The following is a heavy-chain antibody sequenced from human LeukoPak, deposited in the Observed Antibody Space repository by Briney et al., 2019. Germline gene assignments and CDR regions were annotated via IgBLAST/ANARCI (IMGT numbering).Heavy chain of an antibody. CDR3: ARVGYSYVINDWSRTGLGAYPTKYYYHMDV. J-gene: IGHJ6*03. D-gene: IGHD5-18*01. V-gene: IGHV4-34*01. CDR2: IHPSGST. Sequence: SETPSLTCTVYGGSFSDHYWGWIRQPPGKGLEWIGEIHPSGSTNYSPSLKSRVTISLDASKNQFSLKLSSVAAADTAVYFCARVGYSYVINDWSRTGLGAYPTKYYYHMDVWDKGTTVTVSS. CDR1: GGSFSDHY.